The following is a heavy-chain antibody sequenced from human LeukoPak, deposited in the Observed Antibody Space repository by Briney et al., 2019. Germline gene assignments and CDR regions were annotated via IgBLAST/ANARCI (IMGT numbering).Heavy chain of an antibody. D-gene: IGHD3-3*01. J-gene: IGHJ4*02. Sequence: GGSLRLSCAASGFTFSTYSMNWVRQAPGKGLEWVSYISGTSSLIYYADSVKGRFTISRDNTKNSLYLQTNSLRAEDTAVFYCARDQYDAWSRRGNFDSWGQGTLVIVSS. CDR3: ARDQYDAWSRRGNFDS. CDR1: GFTFSTYS. V-gene: IGHV3-48*04. CDR2: ISGTSSLI.